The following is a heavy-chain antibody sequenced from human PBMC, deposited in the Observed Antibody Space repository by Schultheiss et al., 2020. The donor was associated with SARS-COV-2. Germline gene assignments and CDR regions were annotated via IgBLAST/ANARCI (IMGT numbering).Heavy chain of an antibody. Sequence: GGSLRLSCAASGFTFSSYAMSWVRQAPGKGLEWVSSISSSSSYIYYADSVKGRFTISRDNSKNTLYLQMNSLKTEDTAVYYYTRGTQWLVLGLLDYWGQGTLVTVSS. D-gene: IGHD6-19*01. V-gene: IGHV3-21*04. CDR2: ISSSSSYI. J-gene: IGHJ4*02. CDR3: TRGTQWLVLGLLDY. CDR1: GFTFSSYA.